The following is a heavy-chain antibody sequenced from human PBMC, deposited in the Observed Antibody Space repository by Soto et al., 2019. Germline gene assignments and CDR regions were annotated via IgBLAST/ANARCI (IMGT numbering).Heavy chain of an antibody. J-gene: IGHJ5*02. Sequence: SETLSLTCTVSGGSISSSTYYWGWMRQPPGKGLEWIASFFIGGNTYYNPSLKSRVTISVDTSKNQFSLKLSSVTAADTAGYYCAMKVLGWFDPWGQGTLVTVSS. CDR3: AMKVLGWFDP. V-gene: IGHV4-39*07. CDR2: FFIGGNT. CDR1: GGSISSSTYY.